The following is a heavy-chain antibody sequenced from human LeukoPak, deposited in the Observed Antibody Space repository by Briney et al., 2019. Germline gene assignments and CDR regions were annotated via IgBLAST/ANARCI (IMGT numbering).Heavy chain of an antibody. CDR3: ARMNYVSSGWGAPFDY. J-gene: IGHJ4*02. V-gene: IGHV3-48*04. Sequence: PGGSLRLSCAASGFTFSSFSMNWVRQAPGKGLEWVSYIRTSGTNTDYTGSVKGRFTISGDNAKNSLYLQMNSLRAEDTAVYYCARMNYVSSGWGAPFDYWGQGTLVTVSS. CDR1: GFTFSSFS. D-gene: IGHD1-7*01. CDR2: IRTSGTNT.